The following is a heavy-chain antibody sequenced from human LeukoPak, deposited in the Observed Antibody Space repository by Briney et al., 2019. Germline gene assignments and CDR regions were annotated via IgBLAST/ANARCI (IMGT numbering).Heavy chain of an antibody. CDR1: GGSISSYY. J-gene: IGHJ6*02. Sequence: SETLSLTCTVSGGSISSYYWSWIRQPPGKGLEWIGYIHSIGSTKYNPSLQGRVTISVDTSKNQFSLMLSSLTAADTAVYYCAKTTVTSTSFGNYYTMDVWGQGTTVTVSS. V-gene: IGHV4-59*01. D-gene: IGHD4-17*01. CDR2: IHSIGST. CDR3: AKTTVTSTSFGNYYTMDV.